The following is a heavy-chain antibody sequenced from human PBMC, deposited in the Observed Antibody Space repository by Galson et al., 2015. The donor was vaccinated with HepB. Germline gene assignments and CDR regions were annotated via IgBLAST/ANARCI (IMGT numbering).Heavy chain of an antibody. V-gene: IGHV3-7*03. J-gene: IGHJ4*02. CDR1: GFTFSSYW. CDR2: IKQDGSEK. Sequence: SLRLSCAASGFTFSSYWMSWVRQAPGKGLEWVANIKQDGSEKYYVDSVKGRFTISRDNAKNSLYLQMNSLRAEDTAVYYCARGVVGAYYYDSSGYYDLIYFDYWGQGTLVTVSS. CDR3: ARGVVGAYYYDSSGYYDLIYFDY. D-gene: IGHD3-22*01.